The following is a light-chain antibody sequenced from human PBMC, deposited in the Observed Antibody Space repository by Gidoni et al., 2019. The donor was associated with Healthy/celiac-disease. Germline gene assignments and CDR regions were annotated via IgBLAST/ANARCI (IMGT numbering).Light chain of an antibody. J-gene: IGLJ3*02. CDR3: QSADSSCTYWV. Sequence: SYERTQPPSVSVPTGQTARSTCSGDALPKQYAYWYKQKPGQAPVLVIYKDSERPSGIPERFSGASSGTTVTLTISGVQAEDEADYYCQSADSSCTYWVFGGGTKLTVL. CDR1: ALPKQY. V-gene: IGLV3-25*03. CDR2: KDS.